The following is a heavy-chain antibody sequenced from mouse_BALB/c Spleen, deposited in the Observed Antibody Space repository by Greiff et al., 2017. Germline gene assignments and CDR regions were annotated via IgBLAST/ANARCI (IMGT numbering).Heavy chain of an antibody. CDR3: ARWGFGYYGFDY. V-gene: IGHV1-20*02. CDR1: GYSFTGYF. Sequence: VQLQQSGPELVKPGASVKISCKASGYSFTGYFMNWVMQSHGKSLEWIGRINPYNGDTFYNQKFKGKATLTVDKSSSTAHMELRSLASEDSAVYYCARWGFGYYGFDYWGQGTTLTVSS. D-gene: IGHD2-3*01. CDR2: INPYNGDT. J-gene: IGHJ2*01.